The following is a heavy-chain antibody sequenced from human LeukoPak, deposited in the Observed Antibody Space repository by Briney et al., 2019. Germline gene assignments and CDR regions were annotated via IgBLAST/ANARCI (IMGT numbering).Heavy chain of an antibody. CDR2: IYYSGST. CDR1: GGSISSSSYY. V-gene: IGHV4-39*07. D-gene: IGHD6-13*01. J-gene: IGHJ5*02. CDR3: ARASTAAAGTVWFDP. Sequence: SETLSLTCTVSGGSISSSSYYWGWIRQPPGKGLEWIGSIYYSGSTYYNPSLKSRVTISVDTSKNQFSLKLSSVTAADTAVYYCARASTAAAGTVWFDPWGQGTLVTVSS.